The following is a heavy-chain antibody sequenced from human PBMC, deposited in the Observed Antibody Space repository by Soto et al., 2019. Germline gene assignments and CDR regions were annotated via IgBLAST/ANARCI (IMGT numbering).Heavy chain of an antibody. D-gene: IGHD6-19*01. CDR2: IWYDGSNK. CDR3: ARGDMGGSGWDY. J-gene: IGHJ4*02. CDR1: GFTFSSYG. Sequence: QVQLVESGGGVVQPGRSLRLSCAASGFTFSSYGMHWVRQAPGKGLEWVAVIWYDGSNKYYADSVKGRFTISRDNSKNTLYLQMNSLRAEDTAVYYCARGDMGGSGWDYWGQGTLVTVSS. V-gene: IGHV3-33*01.